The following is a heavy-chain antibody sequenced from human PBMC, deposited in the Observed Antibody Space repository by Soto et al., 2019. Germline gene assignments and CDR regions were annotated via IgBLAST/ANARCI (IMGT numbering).Heavy chain of an antibody. CDR2: ISSSSSYI. D-gene: IGHD2-2*03. CDR3: ARDGLDIVVVPAAIPGKYYYYMDV. Sequence: EVQLVGSGGGLVKPGGSLRLSCAASGFTFSSYSMNWVRQAPGKGLEWVSSISSSSSYIYYADSVKGRFTISRDNAKNSLYLQMNSLRAEDTAVYYCARDGLDIVVVPAAIPGKYYYYMDVWGKGTTVTVSS. V-gene: IGHV3-21*01. J-gene: IGHJ6*03. CDR1: GFTFSSYS.